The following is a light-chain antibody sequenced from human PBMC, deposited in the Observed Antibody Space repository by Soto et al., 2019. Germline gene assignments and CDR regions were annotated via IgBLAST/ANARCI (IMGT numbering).Light chain of an antibody. V-gene: IGKV1-9*01. CDR3: QQLNSYPLT. CDR1: QGIRSY. Sequence: GGRVTITCRASQGIRSYLAWYQQRPGKAPELLIYGASTLRPGGASRFSGSGSGTEFTLTISSLQPEDFATYFCQQLNSYPLTFGGGTKV. J-gene: IGKJ4*01. CDR2: GAS.